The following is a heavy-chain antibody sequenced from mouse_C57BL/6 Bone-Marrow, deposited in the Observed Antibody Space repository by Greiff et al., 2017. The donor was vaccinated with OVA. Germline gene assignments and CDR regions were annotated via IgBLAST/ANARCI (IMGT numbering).Heavy chain of an antibody. CDR1: GFTFTDYY. J-gene: IGHJ4*01. Sequence: EVHLVESGGGLVQPGGSLSLSCAASGFTFTDYYMSWVRQPPGKALEWLGFIRNKANGYTTEYSASVKGRFTISRDNSQSILYLQMNALRAEDSATYYCASLPSYVMDYWGQGTSVTVSS. CDR3: ASLPSYVMDY. V-gene: IGHV7-3*01. D-gene: IGHD1-1*01. CDR2: IRNKANGYTT.